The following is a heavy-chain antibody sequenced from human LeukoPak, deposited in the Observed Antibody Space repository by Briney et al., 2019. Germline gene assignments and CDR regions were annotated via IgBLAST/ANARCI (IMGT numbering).Heavy chain of an antibody. CDR3: AREWGLIAVAGGPGY. D-gene: IGHD2-21*01. Sequence: GGSLRLSCAASGFTFSSHWMTWVRRAPGKGLQWLAIIWYDGHNKYYADSVKGRFTISRDNSKNTLFLEMNDLKAEDTAVYYCAREWGLIAVAGGPGYWGQGTLVTVSS. CDR1: GFTFSSHW. CDR2: IWYDGHNK. V-gene: IGHV3-33*08. J-gene: IGHJ4*02.